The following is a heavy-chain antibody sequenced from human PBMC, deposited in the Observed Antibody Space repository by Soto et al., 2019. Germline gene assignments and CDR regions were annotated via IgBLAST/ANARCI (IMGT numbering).Heavy chain of an antibody. CDR1: GGTFSSYA. D-gene: IGHD3-10*01. CDR3: ARAHQWFGELLSFNNWFDP. Sequence: ASVKGSCKASGGTFSSYAISWLRQAPGQGLEWMGWISAYNGNTNYAQKLQGRVTMTTDTSTSTAYMELRSLRSDDTAVYYCARAHQWFGELLSFNNWFDPWGQGTLVTVSS. CDR2: ISAYNGNT. V-gene: IGHV1-18*01. J-gene: IGHJ5*02.